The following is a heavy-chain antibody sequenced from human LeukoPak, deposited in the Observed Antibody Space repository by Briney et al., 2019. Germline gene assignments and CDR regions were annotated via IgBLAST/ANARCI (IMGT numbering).Heavy chain of an antibody. D-gene: IGHD2-2*01. Sequence: SETLSLTCAVYGGSFSSYYWSWIGQPPGKGLEWIGEINHSGSTNYNPSLKSRVTISVDTSKNQFSLKLSSVTAADTAVYYCARLYCSSTSCYPFFDYWGQGTLVTVSS. J-gene: IGHJ4*02. CDR2: INHSGST. CDR3: ARLYCSSTSCYPFFDY. V-gene: IGHV4-34*01. CDR1: GGSFSSYY.